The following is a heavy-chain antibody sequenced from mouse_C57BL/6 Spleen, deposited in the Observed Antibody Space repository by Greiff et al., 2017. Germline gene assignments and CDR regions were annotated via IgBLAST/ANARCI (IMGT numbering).Heavy chain of an antibody. V-gene: IGHV1-64*01. CDR2: IHPNSGST. CDR3: ARNYYGSSSFDY. D-gene: IGHD1-1*01. Sequence: VQGVESGAELVKPGASVKLSCKASGYTFTSYWMHWVKQRPGQGLEWIGMIHPNSGSTNYNEKFKSKATLTVDKSSSTAYMQLSSLTSEDSAVYYCARNYYGSSSFDYWGQGTTLTVSS. J-gene: IGHJ2*01. CDR1: GYTFTSYW.